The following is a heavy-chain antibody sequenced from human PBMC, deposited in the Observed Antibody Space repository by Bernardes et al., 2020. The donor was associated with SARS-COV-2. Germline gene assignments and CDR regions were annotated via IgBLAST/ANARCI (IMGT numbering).Heavy chain of an antibody. CDR3: AKGGRCSSTSCYMDWFDP. D-gene: IGHD2-2*02. J-gene: IGHJ5*02. Sequence: GGSLRLSCAASGFTFSSYAMSWVRQAPGKGLEWVSAISGSGGSTYYADSVKGRFTISRDNSKNTLYLQMNSLRAEDTAVYYCAKGGRCSSTSCYMDWFDPWGQGTLVTVSS. CDR2: ISGSGGST. V-gene: IGHV3-23*01. CDR1: GFTFSSYA.